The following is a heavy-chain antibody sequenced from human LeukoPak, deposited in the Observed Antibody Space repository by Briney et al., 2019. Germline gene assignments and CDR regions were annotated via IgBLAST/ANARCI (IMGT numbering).Heavy chain of an antibody. Sequence: ASVKVSCKASGYTFTGYYMHWVRQAPGQGLEWMGIINPSGGSTSYAQKLQGRVTMTTDTSTSTAHMELRSLRSDDTAVYYCARDTHFDYWGRGTLVTVSS. CDR2: INPSGGST. CDR3: ARDTHFDY. J-gene: IGHJ4*02. V-gene: IGHV1-46*01. D-gene: IGHD2-15*01. CDR1: GYTFTGYY.